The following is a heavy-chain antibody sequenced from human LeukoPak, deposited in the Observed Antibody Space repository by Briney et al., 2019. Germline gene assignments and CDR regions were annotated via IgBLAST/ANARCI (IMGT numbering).Heavy chain of an antibody. D-gene: IGHD2-15*01. CDR2: IIPIFGTA. Sequence: ASVKVSCKASGYTFTTYYMHWLRQAPGQGLEWMGGIIPIFGTANYAQKFQGRVTITADKSTSTAYMELSSLRSEDTAVYYCARDPVYCSGGSCSFLWGQGTLVTVSS. J-gene: IGHJ4*02. V-gene: IGHV1-69*06. CDR3: ARDPVYCSGGSCSFL. CDR1: GYTFTTYY.